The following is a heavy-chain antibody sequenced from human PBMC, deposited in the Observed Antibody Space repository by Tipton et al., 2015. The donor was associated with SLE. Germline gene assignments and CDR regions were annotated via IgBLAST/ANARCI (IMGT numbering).Heavy chain of an antibody. Sequence: SLRPSCAASGFTFSSYAMSWVRQAPGKGVEGVSVIYSGGSTYYADSVNGRFTISRDNSKNTLYLQMNSLTTEDTALYYCTKDHLYFYDGGAYDGWVYYDSWGQGTLVTVSS. CDR1: GFTFSSYA. CDR3: TKDHLYFYDGGAYDGWVYYDS. D-gene: IGHD3-22*01. CDR2: IYSGGST. V-gene: IGHV3-23*03. J-gene: IGHJ4*02.